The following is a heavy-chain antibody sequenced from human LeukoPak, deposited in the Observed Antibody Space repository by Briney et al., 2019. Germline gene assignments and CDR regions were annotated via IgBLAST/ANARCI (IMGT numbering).Heavy chain of an antibody. Sequence: SETLSLTCTVSGGSISNYYWNWIRQPPGKGLEWIGYIYYSGSTNYNPSLKSRVTIAADTSKNEFFLKLSSVTAADTAVYYCARAGRTSLYNHHYMDVWGKGTTLIVSS. CDR1: GGSISNYY. D-gene: IGHD2-8*01. V-gene: IGHV4-59*01. CDR3: ARAGRTSLYNHHYMDV. J-gene: IGHJ6*03. CDR2: IYYSGST.